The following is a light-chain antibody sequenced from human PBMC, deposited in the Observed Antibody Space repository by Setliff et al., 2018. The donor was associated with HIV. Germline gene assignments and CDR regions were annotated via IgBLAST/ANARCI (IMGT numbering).Light chain of an antibody. CDR3: AAWDNSLSGSYV. CDR2: EVS. J-gene: IGLJ1*01. Sequence: QSVLAQPASVSVSPGQSITISFTGTNRDVGGYNFVSWYQQHPGKAPKLIIYEVSNLPSGVSNRFSGSKSGTSASLAISGLRSEDDADYYCAAWDNSLSGSYVFATGTKVTVL. V-gene: IGLV2-14*01. CDR1: NRDVGGYNF.